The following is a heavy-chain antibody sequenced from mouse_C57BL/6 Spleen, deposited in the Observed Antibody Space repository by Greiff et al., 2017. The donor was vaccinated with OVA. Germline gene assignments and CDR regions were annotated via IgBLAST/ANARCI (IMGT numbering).Heavy chain of an antibody. V-gene: IGHV1-52*01. CDR1: GYTFTSYW. Sequence: QVHVKQPGAELVRPGSSVKLSCKASGYTFTSYWMHWVKQRPIQGLEWIGNIDPSDSETHYNQKFKDKATLTVDKSSSTAYMQLSSLTSEDSAVYYCVRGTYDYDRAWFAYWGQGTLVTVSA. CDR2: IDPSDSET. CDR3: VRGTYDYDRAWFAY. J-gene: IGHJ3*01. D-gene: IGHD2-4*01.